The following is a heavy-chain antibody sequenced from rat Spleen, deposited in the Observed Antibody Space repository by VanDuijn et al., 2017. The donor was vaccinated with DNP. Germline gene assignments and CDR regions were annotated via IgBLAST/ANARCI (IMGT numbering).Heavy chain of an antibody. CDR1: GFTFSNYG. J-gene: IGHJ3*01. Sequence: EVQLVESGGGLVQPGRSLKLSCAASGFTFSNYGMAWVRQAPKKGLEWVASISPSGGSTYYPDSVKGRFTISRDNAKSSLYLQMNSLRSEDTATYYCATGSNWFAYWGQGTLVTVSS. CDR3: ATGSNWFAY. D-gene: IGHD1-4*01. V-gene: IGHV5S13*01. CDR2: ISPSGGST.